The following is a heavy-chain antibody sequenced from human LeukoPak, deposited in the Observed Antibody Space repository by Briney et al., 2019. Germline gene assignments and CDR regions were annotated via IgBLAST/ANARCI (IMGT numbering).Heavy chain of an antibody. J-gene: IGHJ6*03. V-gene: IGHV4-59*01. Sequence: SETLSLTCTVSGGSISSYYWNWIRQPPGKGLEWIGYIFYSGRTSYNPSLKSRVTLSVDTSKNWFSLRLTSVTAADTAVYYCARGVHGYSYGYVPWELYSYMDVWGKGTTVSISS. CDR3: ARGVHGYSYGYVPWELYSYMDV. CDR1: GGSISSYY. CDR2: IFYSGRT. D-gene: IGHD5-18*01.